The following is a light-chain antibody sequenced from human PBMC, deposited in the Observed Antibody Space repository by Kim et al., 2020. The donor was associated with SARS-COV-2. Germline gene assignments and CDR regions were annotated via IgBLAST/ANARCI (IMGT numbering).Light chain of an antibody. Sequence: ELTQPPSASGTPGQRVTISCSGSSSNIGSSAVNWYRQLPGTAPKLLIYSNNQRPSGVPDRFSGSKSGTSASLAISGLQSEDEADYYCAAWDDSLNVYVFGTGTKVTVL. CDR1: SSNIGSSA. V-gene: IGLV1-44*01. J-gene: IGLJ1*01. CDR3: AAWDDSLNVYV. CDR2: SNN.